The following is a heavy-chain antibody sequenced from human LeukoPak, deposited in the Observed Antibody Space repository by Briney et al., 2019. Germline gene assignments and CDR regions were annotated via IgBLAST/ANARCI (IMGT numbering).Heavy chain of an antibody. V-gene: IGHV1-3*01. CDR1: GYIFTTYN. D-gene: IGHD6-25*01. CDR2: VNAGNGNT. J-gene: IGHJ4*02. Sequence: ASVKVSCKASGYIFTTYNIHWVRQAPGQRLEWMGWVNAGNGNTRYSQKFQGRVTITRDTFASTAYMELSSLKSEDTAVYYCVRLAAAGPFDYWGQGTLVTVSS. CDR3: VRLAAAGPFDY.